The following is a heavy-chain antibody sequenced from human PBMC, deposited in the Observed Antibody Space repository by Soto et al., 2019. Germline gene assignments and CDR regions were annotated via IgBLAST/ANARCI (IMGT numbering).Heavy chain of an antibody. CDR2: INPSGGST. CDR1: GYTFTSYH. D-gene: IGHD6-6*01. J-gene: IGHJ6*02. V-gene: IGHV1-46*01. Sequence: ASVKVSCKASGYTFTSYHMHWVRQAPGQGLEWMGIINPSGGSTSYAQKFQGRVTMTRDTSTSTVYMELSSLRSEDTAVYYCARVEAARPPISYDYYGMDVSGQGTTVTVSS. CDR3: ARVEAARPPISYDYYGMDV.